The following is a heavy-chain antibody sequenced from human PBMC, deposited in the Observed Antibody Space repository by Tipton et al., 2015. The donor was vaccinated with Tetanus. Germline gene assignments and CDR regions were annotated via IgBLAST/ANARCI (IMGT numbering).Heavy chain of an antibody. V-gene: IGHV4-61*03. CDR3: ARANFDSSKRGPFVS. D-gene: IGHD3-3*01. CDR1: GGSLRGGDHY. Sequence: TLSLTCTVSGGSLRGGDHYWSWIPQPPGKGLEGPAYNSGSGSNNSNYFLKSRIKGSRDTSKNHFSLNLDSANAADTAVYFCARANFDSSKRGPFVSWGQGIPVIFSA. CDR2: NSGSGSN. J-gene: IGHJ4*02.